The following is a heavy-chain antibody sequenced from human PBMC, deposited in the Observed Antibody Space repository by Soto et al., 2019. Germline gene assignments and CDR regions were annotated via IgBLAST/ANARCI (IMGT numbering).Heavy chain of an antibody. D-gene: IGHD5-12*01. V-gene: IGHV4-59*02. J-gene: IGHJ4*03. CDR3: AIQHVVATNYGFFEY. CDR1: GGSVSNYY. Sequence: SETLSLTCTVSGGSVSNYYWSWIRQPPGKGLEWIGYMYHSGSSNYNPSLKRRVTISVDTSKNQVSLEVTSVIAADTAVYYCAIQHVVATNYGFFEYWGQVMLVTVSS. CDR2: MYHSGSS.